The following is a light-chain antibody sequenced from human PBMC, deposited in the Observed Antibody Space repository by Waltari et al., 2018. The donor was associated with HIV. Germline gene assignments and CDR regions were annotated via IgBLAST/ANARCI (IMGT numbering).Light chain of an antibody. V-gene: IGKV1-33*01. CDR1: DDIIFY. CDR2: DAS. Sequence: DIQMIQSPSSLSASVGDRVTISCQASDDIIFYLNWFQQQHGKAPKLPIYDASNLETGVSSRFSGNGSGTDFTFTITSLQTEDLATYYCQQFYHLPITFGQGTRLEIK. CDR3: QQFYHLPIT. J-gene: IGKJ5*01.